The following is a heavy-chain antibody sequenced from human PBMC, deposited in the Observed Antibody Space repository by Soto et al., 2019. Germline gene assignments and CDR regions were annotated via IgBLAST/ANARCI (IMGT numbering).Heavy chain of an antibody. D-gene: IGHD7-27*01. J-gene: IGHJ4*02. Sequence: SETLSLTCTVSGGSISSSSYYCGWIRQPRGKGLEWIGSIYYSVSTYYNPSLKSRVTISADTSQQQCSLKLSSVSAADTAVYYCARDTGDRTFDFWGQGTLVT. V-gene: IGHV4-39*02. CDR1: GGSISSSSYY. CDR3: ARDTGDRTFDF. CDR2: IYYSVST.